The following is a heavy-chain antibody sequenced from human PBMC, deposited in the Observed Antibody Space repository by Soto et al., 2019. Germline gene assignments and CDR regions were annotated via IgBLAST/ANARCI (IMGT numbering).Heavy chain of an antibody. D-gene: IGHD5-12*01. CDR1: EFTFTNFG. V-gene: IGHV3-30*18. Sequence: PVGSLILSCAASEFTFTNFGMHWVRQAPGKGLEWVAVISYDGSNNYYADSVKGRFTISRDNSKNTLYLQMNSLRAGHTAVYYCAKDLAYGGSVPFDYWGQGTPVTVSS. CDR2: ISYDGSNN. J-gene: IGHJ4*02. CDR3: AKDLAYGGSVPFDY.